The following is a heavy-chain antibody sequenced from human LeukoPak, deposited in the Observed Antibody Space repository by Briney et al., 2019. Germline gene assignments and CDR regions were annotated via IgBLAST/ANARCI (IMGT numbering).Heavy chain of an antibody. D-gene: IGHD3-22*01. V-gene: IGHV3-53*01. CDR2: IYSGGTI. Sequence: AGGSLRLSCAASAFIIRTYYMSWVRQVPGKGLEWVSVIYSGGTIRYADSVKGRFTFSRDNFKDTLNLQMNSLRADDTAVYYCVRAVHHYFYYDSSGYYGDAFDVWGQGTVVTVSS. CDR3: VRAVHHYFYYDSSGYYGDAFDV. CDR1: AFIIRTYY. J-gene: IGHJ3*01.